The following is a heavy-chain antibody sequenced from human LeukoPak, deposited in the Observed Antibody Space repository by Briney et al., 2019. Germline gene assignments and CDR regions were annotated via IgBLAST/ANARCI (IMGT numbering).Heavy chain of an antibody. CDR1: GGFISYNIYF. CDR2: IRYSGST. CDR3: ATSDTVSTYNWFDP. D-gene: IGHD5/OR15-5a*01. Sequence: WETRVLSSDASGGFISYNIYFGGRVPRPPGEGLEWIGSIRYSGSTYYNPSLKSRVTISVDTSKNQFSLNLSSLTAADTAVYYCATSDTVSTYNWFDPWGQGTLVTVS. V-gene: IGHV4-39*01. J-gene: IGHJ5*02.